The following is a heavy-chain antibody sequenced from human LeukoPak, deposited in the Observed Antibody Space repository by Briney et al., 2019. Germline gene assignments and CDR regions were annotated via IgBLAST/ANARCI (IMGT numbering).Heavy chain of an antibody. CDR1: GFTFSSYA. D-gene: IGHD3-9*01. CDR2: TSGSGGST. CDR3: AKDPQGLRYFDWSIDY. V-gene: IGHV3-23*01. Sequence: GGSLRLSCAASGFTFSSYAMSWVRQAPGKGLEWVSATSGSGGSTYYADSVKGRFTISRDNSKNTLYLQMNSLRAEDTAVYYCAKDPQGLRYFDWSIDYWGQGTLVTVSP. J-gene: IGHJ4*02.